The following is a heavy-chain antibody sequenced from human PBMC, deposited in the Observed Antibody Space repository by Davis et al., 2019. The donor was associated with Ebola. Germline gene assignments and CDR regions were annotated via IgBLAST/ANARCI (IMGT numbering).Heavy chain of an antibody. CDR2: IWYDGSNK. CDR1: GFTFSSYW. Sequence: GESLKISCAASGFTFSSYWMSWVRQAPGKGLEWVAVIWYDGSNKYYADSVKGRFTISRDTSKDTVYLQMNSLRAEDTAVYYCAKHTMTVVVIDNFDSWGQGTLVTVSS. D-gene: IGHD3-22*01. CDR3: AKHTMTVVVIDNFDS. J-gene: IGHJ4*02. V-gene: IGHV3-33*06.